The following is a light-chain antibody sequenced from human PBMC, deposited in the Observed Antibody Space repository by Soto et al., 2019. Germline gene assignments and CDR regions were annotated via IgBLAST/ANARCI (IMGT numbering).Light chain of an antibody. CDR1: RSNIGAGYD. CDR2: GNS. J-gene: IGLJ2*01. Sequence: QSVLTQPPSVSGAPGPRVTISCTGSRSNIGAGYDVHWYQQLPGTAPKLLIYGNSNRPSGVPDRISGSKSGTSASLAISGLQAEDEADYYCQSFDSSLSGWVFGGGTKVTVL. CDR3: QSFDSSLSGWV. V-gene: IGLV1-40*01.